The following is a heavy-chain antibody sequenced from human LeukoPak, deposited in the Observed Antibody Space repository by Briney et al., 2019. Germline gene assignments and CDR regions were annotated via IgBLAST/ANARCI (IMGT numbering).Heavy chain of an antibody. CDR1: GGSISSYY. D-gene: IGHD6-13*01. CDR2: IYYSGST. CDR3: AANRYSSSWYVGVY. Sequence: SETLSLTCTVSGGSISSYYWSWIRQPPGKGLEWIWYIYYSGSTNYNPSLKSRVTISVDTSKNQFSLKLSSVTAADTAVYYCAANRYSSSWYVGVYWGQGTLVTVSS. V-gene: IGHV4-59*08. J-gene: IGHJ4*02.